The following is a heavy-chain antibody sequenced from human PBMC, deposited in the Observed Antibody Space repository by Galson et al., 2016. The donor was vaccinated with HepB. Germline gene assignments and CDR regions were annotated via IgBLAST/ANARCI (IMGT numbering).Heavy chain of an antibody. CDR2: IKYDGSEK. V-gene: IGHV3-7*01. D-gene: IGHD3-10*02. J-gene: IGHJ5*02. CDR3: ARPRCDVPGCQGRDWFDP. CDR1: GFTFSNYW. Sequence: SLRLSCAASGFTFSNYWMTWVRQAPGKGLEWVANIKYDGSEKLYVDSVKGRFTISRDNAENSLYLQMNSLRAEDTALYFCARPRCDVPGCQGRDWFDPWGQGTLVTVSS.